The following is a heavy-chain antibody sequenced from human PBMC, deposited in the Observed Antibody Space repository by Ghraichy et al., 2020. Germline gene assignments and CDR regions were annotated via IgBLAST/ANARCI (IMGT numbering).Heavy chain of an antibody. CDR1: GGSISSGDSY. Sequence: SETLSLTCTVSGGSISSGDSYWSWILQPPGEGLEWIGYIYYTGDTYYNPSLKTRVAISVDRSKNQFSLRLSSVTAADTAVYFCARDSMSFGNLYAFDIWGRGTMVPVSS. J-gene: IGHJ3*02. D-gene: IGHD3-10*01. V-gene: IGHV4-30-4*01. CDR3: ARDSMSFGNLYAFDI. CDR2: IYYTGDT.